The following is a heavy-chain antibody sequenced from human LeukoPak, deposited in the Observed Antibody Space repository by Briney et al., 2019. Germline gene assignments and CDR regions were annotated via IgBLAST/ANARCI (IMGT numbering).Heavy chain of an antibody. J-gene: IGHJ4*02. Sequence: SETLSLTCAVYGGFFSVYYWSWLRQPPGKGLEWIGEINHSGSTNYNPSLKSRVTISVDTSKNQFSLKLSSVTAADTAVYYCARVAPRAITMVRGAKSYFDYWGQGTLVTVSS. CDR1: GGFFSVYY. CDR3: ARVAPRAITMVRGAKSYFDY. D-gene: IGHD3-10*01. CDR2: INHSGST. V-gene: IGHV4-34*01.